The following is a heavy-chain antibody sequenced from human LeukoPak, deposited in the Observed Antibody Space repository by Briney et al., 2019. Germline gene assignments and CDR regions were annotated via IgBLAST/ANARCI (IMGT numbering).Heavy chain of an antibody. CDR3: AKSGGSPFDY. Sequence: GRSLRLSCAASGFTFSSYGMHWVRQAPGKGLEWVAVISYDGSNKYYADSVKGRFTISRDDSKNTLYLQMNSLRAEDTAVYYCAKSGGSPFDYWGQGTLVTVSS. D-gene: IGHD1-1*01. CDR1: GFTFSSYG. V-gene: IGHV3-30*18. J-gene: IGHJ4*02. CDR2: ISYDGSNK.